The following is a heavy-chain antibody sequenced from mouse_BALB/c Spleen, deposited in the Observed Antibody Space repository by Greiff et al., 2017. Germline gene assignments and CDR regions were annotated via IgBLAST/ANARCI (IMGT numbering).Heavy chain of an antibody. CDR2: INSNGGST. V-gene: IGHV5-6-3*01. CDR3: ARDPPYYYGSRRTFMDY. D-gene: IGHD1-1*01. J-gene: IGHJ4*01. Sequence: EVQGVESGGGLVQPGGSLKLSCAASGFTFSSYGMSWVRQTPDKRLELVATINSNGGSTYYPDSVKGRFTISRDNAKNTLYLQMSSLKSEDTAMYYCARDPPYYYGSRRTFMDYWGQGTAVTVSS. CDR1: GFTFSSYG.